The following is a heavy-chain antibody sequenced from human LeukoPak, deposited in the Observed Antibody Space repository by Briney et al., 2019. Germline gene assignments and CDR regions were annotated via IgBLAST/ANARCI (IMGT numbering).Heavy chain of an antibody. CDR2: ISWNSGSI. CDR3: AKDRGRSDYYDSSGYYDY. Sequence: GGSLRLSCAASGFTFDDYAMHWVRQAPGKGLEWVSGISWNSGSIGYADSVKGRFTISRDNAKNSLYLQMNSLRAEDTASYYCAKDRGRSDYYDSSGYYDYWGQGTLVTVSS. V-gene: IGHV3-9*01. J-gene: IGHJ4*02. D-gene: IGHD3-22*01. CDR1: GFTFDDYA.